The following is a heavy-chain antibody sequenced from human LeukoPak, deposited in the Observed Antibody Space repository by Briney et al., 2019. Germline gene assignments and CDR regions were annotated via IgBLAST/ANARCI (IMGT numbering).Heavy chain of an antibody. V-gene: IGHV1-8*03. CDR2: MNPNSGNT. Sequence: ASVKVSCKASGYTFTSYDINWVRQATGQGLEWMGWMNPNSGNTGYAQKFQGRVTITRNTSISTAYMELSSLRSEDTAVYYCARAPREYYDFWSGYSRYFDLWGRGTLVTVSS. CDR1: GYTFTSYD. CDR3: ARAPREYYDFWSGYSRYFDL. D-gene: IGHD3-3*01. J-gene: IGHJ2*01.